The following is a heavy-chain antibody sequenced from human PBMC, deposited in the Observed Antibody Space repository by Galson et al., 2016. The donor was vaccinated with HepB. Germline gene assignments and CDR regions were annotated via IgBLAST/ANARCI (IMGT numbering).Heavy chain of an antibody. V-gene: IGHV3-33*01. J-gene: IGHJ4*02. CDR3: ARDHRASYDSYGPGGY. CDR1: GFTFSSYG. Sequence: SLRLSCAASGFTFSSYGMHWVRQAPGKGLEWVAVIWYDGSNKYYADSVKGRFTISRDNSKNTLYLQMNSLRAEDTAVYYCARDHRASYDSYGPGGYWGQGTLVTVS. D-gene: IGHD3-22*01. CDR2: IWYDGSNK.